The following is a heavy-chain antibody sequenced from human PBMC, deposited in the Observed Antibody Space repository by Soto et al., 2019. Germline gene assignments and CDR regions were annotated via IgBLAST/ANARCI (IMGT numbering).Heavy chain of an antibody. V-gene: IGHV4-30-2*06. Sequence: SETLSLTCTFSVVAINSAFQSLCFLRQSPGHCLDWLVYIYDSCSSYYNPSLEIRVTISLDRSKAQFYLTLTSVTDAETAVYFCARARYYDCCFEPWGLGNPVNVSS. D-gene: IGHD3-9*01. CDR2: IYDSCSS. CDR3: ARARYYDCCFEP. J-gene: IGHJ5*02. CDR1: VVAINSAFQS.